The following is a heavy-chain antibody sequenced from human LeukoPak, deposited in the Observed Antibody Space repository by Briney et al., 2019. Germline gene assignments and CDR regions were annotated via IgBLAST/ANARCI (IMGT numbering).Heavy chain of an antibody. D-gene: IGHD3-16*01. V-gene: IGHV4-39*01. CDR3: ARGGSRLTTAGDLDY. J-gene: IGHJ4*02. CDR1: RGSISNSGYY. Sequence: PSETLSLTCTVSRGSISNSGYYWGWIRQPPGKGLEWIGRIYYSGSTYYSPSLKNRVTISVDTSRNQFSLKLTSVTAADTAVYYCARGGSRLTTAGDLDYWGQGALVTVSS. CDR2: IYYSGST.